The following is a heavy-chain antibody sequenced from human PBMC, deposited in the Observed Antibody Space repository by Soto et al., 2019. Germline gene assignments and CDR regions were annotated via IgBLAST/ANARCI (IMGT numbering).Heavy chain of an antibody. Sequence: GGSLRLSCAASGFTFSDYYMSWIRQAPGKGLEWVSYISSSSSYTNYADSVKGRFTISRDNAKNSLYLQMNSLRAEDTAVYYCAKEVQADYDFWSGYPAPGDYWGQGTLVTVSS. J-gene: IGHJ4*02. CDR3: AKEVQADYDFWSGYPAPGDY. CDR2: ISSSSSYT. V-gene: IGHV3-11*06. D-gene: IGHD3-3*01. CDR1: GFTFSDYY.